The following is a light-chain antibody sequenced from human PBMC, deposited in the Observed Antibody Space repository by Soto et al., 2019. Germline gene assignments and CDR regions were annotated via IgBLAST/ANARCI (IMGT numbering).Light chain of an antibody. J-gene: IGKJ1*01. V-gene: IGKV1-17*03. Sequence: IQRPQSPSAFSASVGDRATITCRASQGINDNLAWFQQKPGQVPKRLIYGAFSLQRGVPSRFSGSGSGTEFTLTISSLQPEDFAAYYCLQHNTFPWTFGQGTKVDIK. CDR2: GAF. CDR1: QGINDN. CDR3: LQHNTFPWT.